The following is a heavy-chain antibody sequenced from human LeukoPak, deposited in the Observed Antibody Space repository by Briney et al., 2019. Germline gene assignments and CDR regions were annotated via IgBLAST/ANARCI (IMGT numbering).Heavy chain of an antibody. Sequence: SGGSLRLSCAASGFTFGDYYMTWIRQAPGQGLEWVSYISSSGSNRYYADSVKGRFTISRDNAQNSLYLQMNSLRAEDSAVYYCAIGNYRALYWGQGTLVTVSS. CDR1: GFTFGDYY. J-gene: IGHJ4*02. D-gene: IGHD1-7*01. CDR2: ISSSGSNR. CDR3: AIGNYRALY. V-gene: IGHV3-11*01.